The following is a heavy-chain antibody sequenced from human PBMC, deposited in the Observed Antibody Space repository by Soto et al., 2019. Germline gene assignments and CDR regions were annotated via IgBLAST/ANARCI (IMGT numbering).Heavy chain of an antibody. V-gene: IGHV3-9*01. Sequence: EVQLVESGGGLVQPGRSLRLSCAASGFTFDDYGMHWVRQAPGKGLEWVSAISWNSGIIDYGDSVRGRFTTSRDNAKNPLSLQMDDLRAEDTGMFLCARGAEMSTLTKWFDPWGQGTLVIVSS. CDR1: GFTFDDYG. J-gene: IGHJ5*02. CDR3: ARGAEMSTLTKWFDP. D-gene: IGHD1-1*01. CDR2: ISWNSGII.